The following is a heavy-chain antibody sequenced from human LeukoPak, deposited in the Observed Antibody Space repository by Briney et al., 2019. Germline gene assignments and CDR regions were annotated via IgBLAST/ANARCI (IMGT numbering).Heavy chain of an antibody. CDR1: GFTFSSYW. CDR3: TRVGYIDEGIDY. CDR2: IKQDGSKK. J-gene: IGHJ4*02. Sequence: GGSLRLSCAASGFTFSSYWMNWVRQAPGKGLEWVANIKQDGSKKSYVDSEKGRFTISRDNAKNSLYLQMNSLRAEDTAIYYCTRVGYIDEGIDYWGQGTLVTVSS. D-gene: IGHD5-24*01. V-gene: IGHV3-7*04.